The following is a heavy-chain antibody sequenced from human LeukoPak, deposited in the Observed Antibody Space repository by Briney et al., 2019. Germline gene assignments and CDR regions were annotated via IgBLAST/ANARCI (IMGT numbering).Heavy chain of an antibody. D-gene: IGHD4-17*01. J-gene: IGHJ4*02. Sequence: PSETLSLTCTVSGGSMSSDYWSWIRQPAGRGLEWIGRISSTGNTNYNPSLKSRVTISVDTSKNQFSLKLSSVTAADTAVYYCARERAVTTYYYFDYWGQGTLVTVSS. V-gene: IGHV4-4*07. CDR3: ARERAVTTYYYFDY. CDR1: GGSMSSDY. CDR2: ISSTGNT.